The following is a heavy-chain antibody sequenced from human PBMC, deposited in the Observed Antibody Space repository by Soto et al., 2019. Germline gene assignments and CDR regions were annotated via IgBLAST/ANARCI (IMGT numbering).Heavy chain of an antibody. CDR2: IYYSGSK. Sequence: SETLSLTCTVSGGSISSYYWSWIRQPPGKGLEWIGYIYYSGSKNYNPSIKSRVTISVDTSKNQFSLKLSSVTAADTAVYYCARYPRSPNCNDFWDWFGPWGQGTLGAVSS. CDR3: ARYPRSPNCNDFWDWFGP. V-gene: IGHV4-59*01. CDR1: GGSISSYY. D-gene: IGHD1-1*01. J-gene: IGHJ5*02.